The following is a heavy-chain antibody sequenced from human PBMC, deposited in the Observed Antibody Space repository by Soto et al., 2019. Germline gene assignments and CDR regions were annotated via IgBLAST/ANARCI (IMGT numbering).Heavy chain of an antibody. V-gene: IGHV6-1*01. CDR1: GDSVSSNSAA. CDR3: ARGVAGLDYDIVTGYYVGFDP. Sequence: PSQTLSLTCAISGDSVSSNSAAWNWIRQSPSRGLEWLGRTYYRSKWYNDYAVSVKSRITINPDTSKNQFSLQLNSVTPEDTAVYYCARGVAGLDYDIVTGYYVGFDPWGQGTLVTVSS. J-gene: IGHJ5*02. D-gene: IGHD3-9*01. CDR2: TYYRSKWYN.